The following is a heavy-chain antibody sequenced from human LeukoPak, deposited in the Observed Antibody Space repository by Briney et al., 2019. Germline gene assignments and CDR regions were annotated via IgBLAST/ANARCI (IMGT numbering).Heavy chain of an antibody. V-gene: IGHV3-23*01. CDR3: AKASAMIVVVSKHFDY. J-gene: IGHJ4*02. Sequence: GGSLRLSCAASGFTFSSYAMSWVRQAPGKGLEWVSAISGSGGSTYYADSVKGRFTISRDNSKNTLYLQMNSPRAEDTAVYYCAKASAMIVVVSKHFDYWGQGTLVTVSS. D-gene: IGHD3-22*01. CDR1: GFTFSSYA. CDR2: ISGSGGST.